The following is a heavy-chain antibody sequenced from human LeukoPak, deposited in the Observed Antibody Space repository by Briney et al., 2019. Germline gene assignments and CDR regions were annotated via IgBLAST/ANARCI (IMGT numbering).Heavy chain of an antibody. V-gene: IGHV3-30*18. CDR3: AKEVVGASQPLYYFDF. D-gene: IGHD1-26*01. CDR2: IVYDGSDK. CDR1: GFTFSTYG. J-gene: IGHJ4*02. Sequence: PGRSLRLSCAASGFTFSTYGMHWVRQAPGKGLEWVAGIVYDGSDKYYADSVKGRFTISRDNSKNTLYLQMNSLRAEDTAVYYCAKEVVGASQPLYYFDFWGQGTLVAVSS.